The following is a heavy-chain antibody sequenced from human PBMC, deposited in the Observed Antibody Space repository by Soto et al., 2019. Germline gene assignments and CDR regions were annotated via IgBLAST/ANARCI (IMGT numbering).Heavy chain of an antibody. J-gene: IGHJ3*02. D-gene: IGHD3-10*01. CDR3: ARGRTYYYGSGSYQGAFDI. CDR2: INPNSDGT. V-gene: IGHV1-2*04. Sequence: QVQLVQSGAEVKKPGASVKVSCKASGYTFIGYYMHWVRQAPGQGLEWMGWINPNSDGTNYVQKFQGWVTMTRDTSISTAYMELSRLRSDDTAVYYCARGRTYYYGSGSYQGAFDIWGQGTMVTVSS. CDR1: GYTFIGYY.